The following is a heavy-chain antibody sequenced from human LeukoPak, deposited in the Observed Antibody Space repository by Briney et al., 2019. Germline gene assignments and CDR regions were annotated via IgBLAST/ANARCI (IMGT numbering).Heavy chain of an antibody. CDR3: ARKRDYYDSSGYYYVWDY. D-gene: IGHD3-22*01. Sequence: GRSLRLSCAASGFTFSSYGMHWVRQAPGKGLEWVANIKQDGSEEYYVDSVKGRFTISRDNAKNSLYLQMNSLRAEDTAVYYCARKRDYYDSSGYYYVWDYWGQGTLVTVSS. V-gene: IGHV3-7*01. J-gene: IGHJ4*02. CDR1: GFTFSSYG. CDR2: IKQDGSEE.